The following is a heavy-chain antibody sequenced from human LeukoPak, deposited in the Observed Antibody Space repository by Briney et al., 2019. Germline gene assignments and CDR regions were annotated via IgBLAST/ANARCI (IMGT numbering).Heavy chain of an antibody. CDR1: GYTFTSYD. CDR3: ARGGYCSGGSCYETWFDP. J-gene: IGHJ5*02. Sequence: ASVKVSCKASGYTFTSYDINWVRQATGQGLEWMGWMNPNSGNTGYAQKFQGRVTMTRNTSISTAYMELSSLRSEDTAVYYCARGGYCSGGSCYETWFDPWGQGTLVTVSS. D-gene: IGHD2-15*01. CDR2: MNPNSGNT. V-gene: IGHV1-8*01.